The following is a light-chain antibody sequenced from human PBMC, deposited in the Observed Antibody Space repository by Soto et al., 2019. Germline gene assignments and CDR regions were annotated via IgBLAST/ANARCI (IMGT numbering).Light chain of an antibody. CDR2: GAS. V-gene: IGKV3D-15*01. CDR3: QQYNKWPT. Sequence: EVVLTHSPGTLSLXPGXRAXXXXRASQSVSNNYLAWYQQKPGQAPRLLIYGASNRATGIPDRFSGSGSETEFSLTIISLQSQDFAVYYCQQYNKWPTFGQGTKVDI. CDR1: QSVSNN. J-gene: IGKJ1*01.